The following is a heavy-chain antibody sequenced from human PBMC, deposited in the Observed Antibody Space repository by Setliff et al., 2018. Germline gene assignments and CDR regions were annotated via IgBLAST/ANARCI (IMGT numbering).Heavy chain of an antibody. V-gene: IGHV3-30*02. CDR3: AKGGGAVAGSSPFDY. Sequence: PGGSLRLSCAASGFTFSSYGMHWVRQAPGKGLEWVAFIRYDGSNKYYADSVKGRFTISRDNSKNTLYLQMNSLRAEDTAVYYCAKGGGAVAGSSPFDYWGQGTLVTVSS. CDR2: IRYDGSNK. CDR1: GFTFSSYG. J-gene: IGHJ4*02. D-gene: IGHD6-19*01.